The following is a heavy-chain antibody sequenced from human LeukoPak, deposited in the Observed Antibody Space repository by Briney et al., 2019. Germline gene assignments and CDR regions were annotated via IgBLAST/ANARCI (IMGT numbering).Heavy chain of an antibody. CDR2: INPDSGGT. V-gene: IGHV1-2*02. CDR1: GFTFSSYG. D-gene: IGHD4-23*01. Sequence: GGSLRLSCAASGFTFSSYGMHWVRQVPGQGLEWMGWINPDSGGTNYAQNFQDRVTMTRDTSISTAYMELSRLRSDDTAVYYCARPFIETPSLGALDYWGQGTLVTVSS. CDR3: ARPFIETPSLGALDY. J-gene: IGHJ4*02.